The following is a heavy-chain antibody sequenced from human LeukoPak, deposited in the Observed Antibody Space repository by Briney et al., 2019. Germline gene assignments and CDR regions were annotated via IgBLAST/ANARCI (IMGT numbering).Heavy chain of an antibody. CDR2: ISWNSGSI. J-gene: IGHJ1*01. CDR1: GFTFDDYA. CDR3: AKAEFQWELIREAPTEYFQH. D-gene: IGHD1-26*01. Sequence: PGRSLRLSCAASGFTFDDYAMHWVRQAPGKGLDWVSVISWNSGSIGYADSVNGRFTISRDNAKNSLYLQMNSLRAEDTALYYCAKAEFQWELIREAPTEYFQHWGQGTLVTVSS. V-gene: IGHV3-9*01.